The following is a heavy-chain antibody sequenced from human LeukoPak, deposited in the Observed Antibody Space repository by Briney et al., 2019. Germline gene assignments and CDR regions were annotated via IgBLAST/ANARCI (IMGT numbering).Heavy chain of an antibody. J-gene: IGHJ4*02. CDR1: GGSFSGYF. CDR3: ARGLGRVYCSSTSCRDY. V-gene: IGHV4-34*01. D-gene: IGHD2-2*01. Sequence: SETLSLTCAVYGGSFSGYFWSWIRQPPGKGLEWIGEINHSGSTNYNPSLKSRVTISVDTSKNQFSLKLSSVTAADTAVYYCARGLGRVYCSSTSCRDYWGQGTLVTVSS. CDR2: INHSGST.